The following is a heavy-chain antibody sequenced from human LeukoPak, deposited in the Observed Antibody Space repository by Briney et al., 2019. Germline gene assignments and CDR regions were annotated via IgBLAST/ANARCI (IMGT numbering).Heavy chain of an antibody. D-gene: IGHD5-24*01. V-gene: IGHV3-30*03. Sequence: GGSLRLSCAASGFTFSSYGMHWVRQAPGKGLEWVAVISYDGSNKYYADSVKGRFTISRDNSKNTLYLQMNSLRAEDTAVYYCARAGGGDGYNDYYLDYWGQGTLVTVSS. CDR2: ISYDGSNK. CDR3: ARAGGGDGYNDYYLDY. J-gene: IGHJ4*02. CDR1: GFTFSSYG.